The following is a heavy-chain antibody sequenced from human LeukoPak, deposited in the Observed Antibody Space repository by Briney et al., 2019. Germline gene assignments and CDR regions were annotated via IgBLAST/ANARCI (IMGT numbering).Heavy chain of an antibody. D-gene: IGHD1-26*01. CDR2: ISDDGGHK. CDR3: ARARSEGAPTGPDY. Sequence: GGSLRLSCAASGFTFSSYAMHGVRQAPGKGLEWVAVISDDGGHKYYADSVEGRFTISRDNSNNMLYLQMNSLRPEDTAVCYCARARSEGAPTGPDYCGQGTLVTVSS. V-gene: IGHV3-30-3*01. CDR1: GFTFSSYA. J-gene: IGHJ4*02.